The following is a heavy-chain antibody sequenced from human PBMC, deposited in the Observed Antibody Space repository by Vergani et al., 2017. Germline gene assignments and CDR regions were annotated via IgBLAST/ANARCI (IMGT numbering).Heavy chain of an antibody. V-gene: IGHV4-39*01. Sequence: QLQLQESGPGLVKPSETLSLTCAVSGASIGSTSDYWAWIRQPPGKGLEWIATIYYSGTTYYNPSLKSRVTISIDTSKNQFSLKLTSVTATDTAMYYCAKQYASGSYKHWGQGGLVTVSA. CDR3: AKQYASGSYKH. CDR1: GASIGSTSDY. CDR2: IYYSGTT. J-gene: IGHJ4*02. D-gene: IGHD3-10*01.